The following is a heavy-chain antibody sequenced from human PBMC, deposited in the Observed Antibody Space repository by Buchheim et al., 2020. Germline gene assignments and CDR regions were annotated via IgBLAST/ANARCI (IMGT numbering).Heavy chain of an antibody. Sequence: QVQLVESGGGVVQPGRSLRLSCAASGFTFSSYAMHWVRQAPGKGLEWVAVISYDGRNKYYADSVKGRFNIFRENSKNTLYLQMNSLRAEDTAVYYCARDFVVVAAKFDYWGQGTL. CDR2: ISYDGRNK. D-gene: IGHD2-15*01. CDR1: GFTFSSYA. V-gene: IGHV3-30*04. J-gene: IGHJ4*02. CDR3: ARDFVVVAAKFDY.